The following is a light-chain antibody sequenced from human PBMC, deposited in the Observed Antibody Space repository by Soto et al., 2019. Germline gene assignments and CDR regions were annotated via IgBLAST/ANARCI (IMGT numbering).Light chain of an antibody. CDR3: QQLNGSPWT. CDR1: PAIASF. V-gene: IGKV1-9*01. Sequence: IHLTQSPSPLSASLGDRVTITFRASPAIASFLAWYQQKPGTAPKLLIYGASTLQSGVPSRFSGSRSGTDYTLTIASLQPEDFATYYCQQLNGSPWTFGQGTKVDIK. J-gene: IGKJ1*01. CDR2: GAS.